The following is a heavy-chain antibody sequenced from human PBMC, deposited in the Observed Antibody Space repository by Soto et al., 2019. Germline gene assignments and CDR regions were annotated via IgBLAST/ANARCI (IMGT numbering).Heavy chain of an antibody. CDR1: GFTFSSYA. J-gene: IGHJ6*02. CDR2: ISGSGGST. D-gene: IGHD3-22*01. V-gene: IGHV3-23*01. CDR3: AKSTSGYYYVYYYYYGMDV. Sequence: PGGSLRLSCAASGFTFSSYAMSWVRQAPGKGLEWVSAISGSGGSTYYADSVKGRFTISRDNFKNTLYLQMNSLRAEDTAVYYCAKSTSGYYYVYYYYYGMDVWGQGTTVTVSS.